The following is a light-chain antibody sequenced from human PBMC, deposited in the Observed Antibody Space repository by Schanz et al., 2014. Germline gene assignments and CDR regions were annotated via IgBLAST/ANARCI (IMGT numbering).Light chain of an antibody. Sequence: QSALTQPASVSGSPGQSITISCTGTSSDVGAYSYVTWYQHYPGKAPKLIIYDVNNRPSGVSNRFSGSKSGNMASLTISGLQAEDEADYYCCSLTSTSTWVFGGGTKLTVL. J-gene: IGLJ3*02. CDR3: CSLTSTSTWV. V-gene: IGLV2-14*03. CDR1: SSDVGAYSY. CDR2: DVN.